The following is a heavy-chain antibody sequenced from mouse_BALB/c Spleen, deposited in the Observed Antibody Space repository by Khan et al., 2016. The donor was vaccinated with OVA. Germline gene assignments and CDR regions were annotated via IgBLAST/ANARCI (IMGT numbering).Heavy chain of an antibody. Sequence: QVQLQQSGAELARPGASVKMSCKASGYTFTTYTMHWVKQRPGQGLEWIGYINPSNGYTNYNQKFKDKPTLTADKSSSTAYMQLSSLTSDYSAVYYCAREGAYYRSDAWFSYWGQGTLVTVSA. CDR1: GYTFTTYT. CDR2: INPSNGYT. D-gene: IGHD2-14*01. J-gene: IGHJ3*01. CDR3: AREGAYYRSDAWFSY. V-gene: IGHV1-4*01.